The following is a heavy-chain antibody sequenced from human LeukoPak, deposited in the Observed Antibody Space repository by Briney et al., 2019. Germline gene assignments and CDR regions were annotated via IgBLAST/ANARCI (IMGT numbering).Heavy chain of an antibody. CDR2: ISGSGGST. J-gene: IGHJ3*02. CDR3: AKSQTNELDFDWPDDAFDI. V-gene: IGHV3-23*01. Sequence: TGGSLRLSCAASGFTFSSYSMNWVRQAPGKGLEWVSAISGSGGSTYYADSVKGRFTISRDNSKNTLYLQMNSLRAEDTAVYYCAKSQTNELDFDWPDDAFDIWGQGTMVTVSS. D-gene: IGHD3-9*01. CDR1: GFTFSSYS.